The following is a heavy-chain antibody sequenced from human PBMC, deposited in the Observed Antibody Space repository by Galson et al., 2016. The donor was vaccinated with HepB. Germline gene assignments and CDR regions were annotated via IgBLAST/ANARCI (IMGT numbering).Heavy chain of an antibody. D-gene: IGHD4-17*01. J-gene: IGHJ5*02. V-gene: IGHV4-39*01. Sequence: SETLSLTCDVPGRSPSDGTYYWGWIRQPPGKGLEWIGSIYNSGSGSTYYNPSLKSRVTMSIDTSTKQFSLKVNSVTAADTAVYYCATFPFGDYDGSWGRGTLVTVSS. CDR3: ATFPFGDYDGS. CDR1: GRSPSDGTYY. CDR2: IYNSGSGST.